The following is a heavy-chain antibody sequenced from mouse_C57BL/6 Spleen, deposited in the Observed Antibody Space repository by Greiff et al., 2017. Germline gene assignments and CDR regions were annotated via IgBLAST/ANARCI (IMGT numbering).Heavy chain of an antibody. CDR1: GFSLTSYG. V-gene: IGHV2-2*01. Sequence: VQLVESGPGLVQPSQSLSITCTVSGFSLTSYGVHWVRQSPGKGLEWLGVIWSGGSTDYNAAFISRLSISKDNSKSQVFFKMNSLQADDTAIYYCARNEYFDVWGTGTTVTVSS. CDR3: ARNEYFDV. CDR2: IWSGGST. J-gene: IGHJ1*03.